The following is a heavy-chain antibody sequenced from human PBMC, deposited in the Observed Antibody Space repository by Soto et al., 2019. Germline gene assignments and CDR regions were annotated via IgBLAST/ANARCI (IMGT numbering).Heavy chain of an antibody. J-gene: IGHJ4*02. CDR2: VGGGGDNT. CDR1: GFTFSSYS. D-gene: IGHD3-10*01. CDR3: AKRDSGSGRSPPLINY. V-gene: IGHV3-23*01. Sequence: EVQLLASGGGLVQPGGSLSLSCAASGFTFSSYSLNWVRQAPGKGLEWVASVGGGGDNTFYADSVKGRFTISRDDSQNTLSLQMNSLRAEDTAVYFCAKRDSGSGRSPPLINYWGQGTLVTFSS.